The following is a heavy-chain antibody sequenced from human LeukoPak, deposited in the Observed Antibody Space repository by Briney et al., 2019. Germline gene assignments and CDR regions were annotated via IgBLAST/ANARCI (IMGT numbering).Heavy chain of an antibody. CDR3: ASYDFWSGYPFDY. J-gene: IGHJ4*02. Sequence: SETLSLTCTVSGYSISSGYYWGWIRQPPGKGLEWIGSIYYSGSTYYNPSLKSRITISVDTSKNQFSLKLSSVTAADTAVYYCASYDFWSGYPFDYWGQGTLVTVSS. CDR1: GYSISSGYY. D-gene: IGHD3-3*01. CDR2: IYYSGST. V-gene: IGHV4-38-2*02.